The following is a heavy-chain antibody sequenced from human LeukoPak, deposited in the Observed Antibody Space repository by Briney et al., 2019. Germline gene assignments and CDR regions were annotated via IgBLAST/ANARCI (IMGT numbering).Heavy chain of an antibody. CDR1: GFTFSSYA. CDR2: ISYDGSNK. D-gene: IGHD3-10*01. J-gene: IGHJ5*02. Sequence: GGSLRLSCAASGFTFSSYAMHWVRQAPGKGLEWVAVISYDGSNKYYADSVKGRFTISRDNSKNTLYLQMNSLRAEDTAVYYCASAPKYYYGSGSYMYNWSDPWGQGTLVTVSS. V-gene: IGHV3-30-3*01. CDR3: ASAPKYYYGSGSYMYNWSDP.